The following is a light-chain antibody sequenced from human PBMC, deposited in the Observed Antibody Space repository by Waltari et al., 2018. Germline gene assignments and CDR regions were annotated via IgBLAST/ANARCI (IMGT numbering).Light chain of an antibody. J-gene: IGLJ3*02. CDR3: CSYAGSYTFEV. CDR1: SSDGGNYNY. CDR2: DVN. Sequence: QSALTQPRSVSGSPGQSVTISCTGTSSDGGNYNYVSWYQQHPGKAPKLMIYDVNKRPSGVPDRFSGSKSGNTASLTISGLQAADEADYYCCSYAGSYTFEVFGGGTKLTVL. V-gene: IGLV2-11*01.